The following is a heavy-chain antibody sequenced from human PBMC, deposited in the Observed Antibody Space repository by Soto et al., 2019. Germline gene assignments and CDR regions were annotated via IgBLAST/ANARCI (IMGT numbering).Heavy chain of an antibody. CDR2: FDPEDGET. CDR1: GYTLTELS. Sequence: QVQLVQSGAEVKKPGASVKVSCKVSGYTLTELSMHWVRQAPGKGLEWMGGFDPEDGETIYAQKLQGRVTMTEATSKDTAYMELSSLRSEDTAVYYCATDAVGVKETYYYDSSGYGYWGQGTLVTVSS. J-gene: IGHJ4*02. D-gene: IGHD3-22*01. V-gene: IGHV1-24*01. CDR3: ATDAVGVKETYYYDSSGYGY.